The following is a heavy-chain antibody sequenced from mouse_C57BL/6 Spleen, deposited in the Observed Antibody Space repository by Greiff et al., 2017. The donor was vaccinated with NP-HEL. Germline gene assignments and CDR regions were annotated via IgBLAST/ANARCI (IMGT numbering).Heavy chain of an antibody. CDR2: IDPENGDT. D-gene: IGHD2-4*01. CDR3: TQDYGGYFDV. J-gene: IGHJ1*03. V-gene: IGHV14-4*01. Sequence: EVQLQQSGAELVRPGASVKLSCTASGFNIKDDYMHWVKQRPEQGLEWIGWIDPENGDTEYASKFQGKATITADTSSNTAYLQLSSLTSEDTAVYYGTQDYGGYFDVWGTGTTVTVSS. CDR1: GFNIKDDY.